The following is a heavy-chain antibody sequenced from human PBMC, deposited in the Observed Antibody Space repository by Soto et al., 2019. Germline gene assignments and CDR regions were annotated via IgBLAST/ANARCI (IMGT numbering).Heavy chain of an antibody. CDR1: GGTFSSYA. V-gene: IGHV1-69*13. J-gene: IGHJ4*02. Sequence: SVKVSCKASGGTFSSYAISWVRQAPGQGLEWMGGIIPIFGTANYAQKFQGRVTITADESTSTAYMELSSLRSEDTAVYYCARAQSYYYDSSGCLDYWGQGTLVTVSS. D-gene: IGHD3-22*01. CDR2: IIPIFGTA. CDR3: ARAQSYYYDSSGCLDY.